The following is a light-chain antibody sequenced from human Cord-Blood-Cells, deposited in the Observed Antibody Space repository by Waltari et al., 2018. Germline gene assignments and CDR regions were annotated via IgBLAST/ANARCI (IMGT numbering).Light chain of an antibody. J-gene: IGKJ2*01. CDR3: QQYNSYSYT. Sequence: DIQLTQSPSTLPAFVRDRVPITCRASHSISSWLAWYQQTPGKAPKLLIYKASSLESGVPSRFSGSGSGTEFTLTISSLQPDDFATYYCQQYNSYSYTFGQGTKLEIK. CDR1: HSISSW. V-gene: IGKV1-5*03. CDR2: KAS.